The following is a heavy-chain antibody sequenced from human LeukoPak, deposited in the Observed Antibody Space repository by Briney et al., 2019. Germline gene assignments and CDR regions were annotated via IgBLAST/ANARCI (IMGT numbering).Heavy chain of an antibody. D-gene: IGHD6-13*01. V-gene: IGHV3-30*04. J-gene: IGHJ4*02. CDR1: GFTFSSYV. CDR2: ISSDESHQ. CDR3: ATDPVVAGGIRYFEY. Sequence: GGSLRLSCVASGFTFSSYVIHWVRQAPGMGLEWVAVISSDESHQYHADSVKGRFTISRDNSKNTLYLQMNSLRAEDTAVYYCATDPVVAGGIRYFEYWGQGTLVTVSS.